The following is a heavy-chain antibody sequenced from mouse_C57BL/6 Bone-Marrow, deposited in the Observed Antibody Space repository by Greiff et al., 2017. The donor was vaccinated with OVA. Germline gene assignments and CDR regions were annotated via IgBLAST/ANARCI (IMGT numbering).Heavy chain of an antibody. CDR2: ISSGGSYT. CDR1: GFTFSSYG. D-gene: IGHD2-3*01. V-gene: IGHV5-6*02. CDR3: ARRWLLLAWVAY. J-gene: IGHJ3*01. Sequence: EVKLVESGGDLVKPGGSLKLSCAASGFTFSSYGMSWVRQTPDKRLEWVATISSGGSYTYYPDSVTGRFTISRDNAKNTLYLQMSSRKSEYTAMYYCARRWLLLAWVAYWGKGTLVTVSA.